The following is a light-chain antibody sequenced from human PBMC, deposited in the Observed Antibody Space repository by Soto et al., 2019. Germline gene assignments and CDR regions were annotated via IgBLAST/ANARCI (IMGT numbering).Light chain of an antibody. CDR2: DDN. J-gene: IGLJ1*01. Sequence: SVLTQPPSVAAAPGQKVTISCSGSSSNIRGNSVSWYQQLPGTAPKLLIYDDNKRPSGIPDRFSGSKSGTSATLGITGFQTGDEADYYCGSWDSSLSAYVFGTGTQLTVL. CDR3: GSWDSSLSAYV. V-gene: IGLV1-51*01. CDR1: SSNIRGNS.